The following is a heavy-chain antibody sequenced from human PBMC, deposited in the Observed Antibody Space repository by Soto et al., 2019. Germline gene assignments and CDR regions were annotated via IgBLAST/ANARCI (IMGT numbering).Heavy chain of an antibody. CDR2: IYYSGST. J-gene: IGHJ5*02. CDR1: GGSISSGDYY. Sequence: QVQLQESGPGLVKPSQTLSLTCTFSGGSISSGDYYWSWIRQHPGKGLEGIGYIYYSGSTYYNPSLKSRVTISVDTSKNQFSLKLSSVTAADTAVYYCARWWSGSRQGFDPWGQGTLVTVSS. V-gene: IGHV4-31*03. D-gene: IGHD3-3*01. CDR3: ARWWSGSRQGFDP.